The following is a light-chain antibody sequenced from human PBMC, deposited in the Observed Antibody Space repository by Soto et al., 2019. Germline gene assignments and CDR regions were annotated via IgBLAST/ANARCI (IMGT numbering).Light chain of an antibody. CDR1: FSDVGSYNL. CDR3: CSYACSSTVV. Sequence: QSALTQPASVSGSPGQSITISCTGTFSDVGSYNLVSWYQQHPGKAPKLMIYEDTKRPSGVSNRFSGSKSGYTASLTISGLQAEDEADYYCCSYACSSTVVFGGGTKLTVL. V-gene: IGLV2-23*01. J-gene: IGLJ2*01. CDR2: EDT.